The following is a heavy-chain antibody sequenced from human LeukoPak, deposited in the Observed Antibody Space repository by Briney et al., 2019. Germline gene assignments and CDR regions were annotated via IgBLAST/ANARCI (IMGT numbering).Heavy chain of an antibody. Sequence: ASVKVSRKASGYTFTGYYMHWVRQAPGQGLEWMGWINPNSGGTNYAQKFQGRVTMTRDTSISTAYMELSRLRSDDTAVYYCARFLVGADRTFDYWGQGTLVTVSS. CDR1: GYTFTGYY. J-gene: IGHJ4*02. CDR2: INPNSGGT. V-gene: IGHV1-2*02. D-gene: IGHD1-26*01. CDR3: ARFLVGADRTFDY.